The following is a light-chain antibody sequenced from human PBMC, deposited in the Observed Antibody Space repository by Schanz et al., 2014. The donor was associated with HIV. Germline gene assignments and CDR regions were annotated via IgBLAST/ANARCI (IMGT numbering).Light chain of an antibody. V-gene: IGLV2-23*01. J-gene: IGLJ1*01. CDR3: CSYAGIFSPLYV. CDR2: EGT. CDR1: NSDVGSYNL. Sequence: QSALTQPASVSGSPGQSITISCTGANSDVGSYNLVSWSQQHPGKAPKLMIYEGTKRPSGVSNRFSGSKSGNTATLTISGLQAEDESDYYCCSYAGIFSPLYVFGTGTKLTVL.